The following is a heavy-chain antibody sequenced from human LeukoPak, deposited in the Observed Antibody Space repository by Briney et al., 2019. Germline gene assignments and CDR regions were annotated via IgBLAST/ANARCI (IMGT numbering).Heavy chain of an antibody. CDR3: ARDRSYYGSGSYSFDY. CDR1: GFTFSSYS. CDR2: ISSSSSYI. V-gene: IGHV3-21*01. J-gene: IGHJ4*02. Sequence: GGSLRLSCAASGFTFSSYSMNWVRQAPGKGLEWVSSISSSSSYIYYADSVKGRFTISRDNAKNSLYLQMNSLRAEDTAVYYCARDRSYYGSGSYSFDYWGQGTLVTVSS. D-gene: IGHD3-10*01.